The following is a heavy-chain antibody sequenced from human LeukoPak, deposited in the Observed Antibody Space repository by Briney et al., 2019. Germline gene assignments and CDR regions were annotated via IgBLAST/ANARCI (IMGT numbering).Heavy chain of an antibody. CDR1: GCSISTYY. Sequence: SETLSLTCTVSGCSISTYYWSWIRQPPGKGLEWIGYIYYRGSTNYNPSLKSRHIITTDTYKNQLSLKLTSVTTADPTSYYYAGCRGSSDDWGQGTLVTVSS. CDR2: IYYRGST. CDR3: AGCRGSSDD. V-gene: IGHV4-59*01. J-gene: IGHJ4*02.